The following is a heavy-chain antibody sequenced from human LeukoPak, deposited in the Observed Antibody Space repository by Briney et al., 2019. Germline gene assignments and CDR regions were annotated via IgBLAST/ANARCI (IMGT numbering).Heavy chain of an antibody. J-gene: IGHJ4*02. CDR3: ARTGVWIRGIISYRDY. V-gene: IGHV4-39*01. CDR1: GGSISSSNYF. CDR2: IYYTGST. D-gene: IGHD3-10*01. Sequence: SETLSLTCTVSGGSISSSNYFWVWFRQPPGKSLQWIGSIYYTGSTYQNPSLKSRVTISLDTSNNQFSLRLTSVTAADTAVYYCARTGVWIRGIISYRDYWGQGTLVTV.